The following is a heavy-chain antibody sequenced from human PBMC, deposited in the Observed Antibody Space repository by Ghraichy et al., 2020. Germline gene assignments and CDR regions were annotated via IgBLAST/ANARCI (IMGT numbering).Heavy chain of an antibody. CDR2: IYPGDSDT. CDR1: GYSFTSYW. D-gene: IGHD2-2*01. CDR3: ARQVVVVPAASIDPGLIAFDI. Sequence: GESLNISCKGSGYSFTSYWIGWVRQMPGKGLEWMGIIYPGDSDTRYSPSFQGQVTISADKSISTAYLQWSSLKASDTAMYYCARQVVVVPAASIDPGLIAFDIWGQGTMVTVSS. J-gene: IGHJ3*02. V-gene: IGHV5-51*01.